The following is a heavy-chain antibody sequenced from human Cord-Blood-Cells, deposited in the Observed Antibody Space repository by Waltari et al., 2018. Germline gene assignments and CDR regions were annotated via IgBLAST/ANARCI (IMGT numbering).Heavy chain of an antibody. Sequence: EVQLVESGGGLVQPGGSLRLSCAASGFTFSSYWLHWVRQAPGKGLVWVSRINSDGSSTSYADSVKGRFTISRDNAKNTLYLQMNSLRAEDTAVYYCAREPYGSGSYYDAFDIWGQGTMVTVSS. V-gene: IGHV3-74*01. CDR2: INSDGSST. CDR1: GFTFSSYW. D-gene: IGHD3-10*01. CDR3: AREPYGSGSYYDAFDI. J-gene: IGHJ3*02.